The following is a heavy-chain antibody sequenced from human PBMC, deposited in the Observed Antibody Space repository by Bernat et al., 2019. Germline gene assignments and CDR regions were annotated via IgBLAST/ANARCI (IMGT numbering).Heavy chain of an antibody. D-gene: IGHD3-16*01. Sequence: QITLKESGPTLVKPTQTLTLTCTFSGFSLTTSGVGVGWIRQPPGEALDWLAVIYWDDDHRYSPSLRSRLTITKDLSKNQVVPTMTNMDPLDTATYFCAHIEITFGGVQRLDAFDFWGQGTMVTVSS. CDR1: GFSLTTSGVG. CDR3: AHIEITFGGVQRLDAFDF. CDR2: IYWDDDH. J-gene: IGHJ3*01. V-gene: IGHV2-5*02.